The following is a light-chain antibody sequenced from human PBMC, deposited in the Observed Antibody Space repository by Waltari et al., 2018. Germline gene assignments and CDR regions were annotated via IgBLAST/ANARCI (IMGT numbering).Light chain of an antibody. J-gene: IGLJ3*02. CDR3: ALYVGSAMWV. V-gene: IGLV8-61*01. Sequence: QTVVTQEPSFSVSPGGTVTLTFGLSSGSVPTNNYPNCYQQTPGQPPRTLIYSTNTRSSGVPDRFSGSILGSKAALTITGAQADDESDYYCALYVGSAMWVFGGGTKLTVL. CDR2: STN. CDR1: SGSVPTNNY.